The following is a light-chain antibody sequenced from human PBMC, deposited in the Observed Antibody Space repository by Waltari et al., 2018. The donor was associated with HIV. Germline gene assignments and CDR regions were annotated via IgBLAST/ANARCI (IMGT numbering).Light chain of an antibody. V-gene: IGLV1-40*01. CDR1: SSNIGAGYD. J-gene: IGLJ1*01. CDR2: GTT. CDR3: QTYDTSLSAYV. Sequence: QSVLAQPPSVSGAPGQRVTISCTGSSSNIGAGYDVHWYQQLPGTAPKFLIYGTTNRPSGVPDRCSGSKSGSSASLAITGLQAEDEADYYCQTYDTSLSAYVFGTGTKVTVL.